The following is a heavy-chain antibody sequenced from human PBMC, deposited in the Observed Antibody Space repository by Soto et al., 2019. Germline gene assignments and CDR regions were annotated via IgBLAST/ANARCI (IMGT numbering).Heavy chain of an antibody. Sequence: QVQLVESGGGVVQPGRSLRLSCAASGFTFNNYGMHWVRQAPGKGLEWVALISHDGSNKYYADSVKGRFIISRDNSKNTLYMQMHSLRDEDTAVYYCAKDLPAWLPSPASSKYWGQGTLVTVSS. D-gene: IGHD3-22*01. CDR3: AKDLPAWLPSPASSKY. V-gene: IGHV3-30*18. CDR2: ISHDGSNK. CDR1: GFTFNNYG. J-gene: IGHJ4*02.